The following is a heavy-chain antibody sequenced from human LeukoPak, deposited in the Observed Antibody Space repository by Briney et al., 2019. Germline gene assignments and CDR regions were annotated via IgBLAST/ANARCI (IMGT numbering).Heavy chain of an antibody. CDR3: ARRISTMTQFDY. D-gene: IGHD2-2*01. Sequence: PSETLSLTCTVSGGSISSYYWSWIRQPPGKGLEWVAYISYSGDITYNPSLKGRVTISIDSSKNQLSLYLRSVTAADTAVYYCARRISTMTQFDYWGQGTLVTVSS. V-gene: IGHV4-59*01. CDR2: ISYSGDI. J-gene: IGHJ4*02. CDR1: GGSISSYY.